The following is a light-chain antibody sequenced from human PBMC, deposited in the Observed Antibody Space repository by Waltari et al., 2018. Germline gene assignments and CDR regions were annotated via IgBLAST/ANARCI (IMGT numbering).Light chain of an antibody. V-gene: IGKV3-20*01. Sequence: EIVLTQSPGTLSLSPGERATLSCRASQSVSKFLAWYQQKPGQAPRLLLYDSSTTATGIPDMFSATGLGTDFSLSISRLEPEDFAVYYCQKYGTLPATFGQGTKVQMK. CDR3: QKYGTLPAT. CDR1: QSVSKF. J-gene: IGKJ1*01. CDR2: DSS.